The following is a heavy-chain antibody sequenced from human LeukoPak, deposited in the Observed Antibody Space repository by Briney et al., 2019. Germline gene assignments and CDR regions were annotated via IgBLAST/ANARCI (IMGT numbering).Heavy chain of an antibody. Sequence: GGSLRLSCAASGFTFSGYAMNWVRQAPGKGLEWVSDIYISSSSNIISYADSVNRRFTISRDNAQNSLYLQMNGLRDEDTAVYYCVRDRAYSFDYWGEGILLTDSS. CDR1: GFTFSGYA. J-gene: IGHJ4*02. D-gene: IGHD2-21*01. CDR2: IYISSSSNII. CDR3: VRDRAYSFDY. V-gene: IGHV3-48*02.